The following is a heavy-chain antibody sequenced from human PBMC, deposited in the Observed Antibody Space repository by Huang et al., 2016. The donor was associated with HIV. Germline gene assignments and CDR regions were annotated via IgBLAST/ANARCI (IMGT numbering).Heavy chain of an antibody. D-gene: IGHD1-26*01. Sequence: PLDKGLSEGVVGTLKKWCSSWVRKGPGQGLEWSAGIIPICRTPIDAQKFQGRVTLSADESRTTAYMELSSLRSEDTAVYYCAGVYSGSYYNHWGQGTLVTVSS. CDR2: IIPICRTP. J-gene: IGHJ5*02. CDR3: AGVYSGSYYNH. CDR1: VGTLKKWC. V-gene: IGHV1-69*01.